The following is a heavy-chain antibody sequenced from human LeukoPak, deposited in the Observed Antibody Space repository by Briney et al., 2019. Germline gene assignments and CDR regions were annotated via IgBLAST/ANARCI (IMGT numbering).Heavy chain of an antibody. Sequence: GGSLRLSCAASGFTFSDYSMNWVRQAPGKGLEWVSSISSSSTYIRYAHSVKGRFTISRDNAKNSLYLQMNSLRAEDTALYYCARDLLTGYYRTGNWFDPWGLGTLVTVSS. J-gene: IGHJ5*02. CDR3: ARDLLTGYYRTGNWFDP. D-gene: IGHD3-9*01. CDR2: ISSSSTYI. CDR1: GFTFSDYS. V-gene: IGHV3-21*01.